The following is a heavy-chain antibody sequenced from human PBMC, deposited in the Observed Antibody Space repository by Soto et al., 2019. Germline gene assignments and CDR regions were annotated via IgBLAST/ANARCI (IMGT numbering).Heavy chain of an antibody. CDR1: RGDLSGYY. D-gene: IGHD2-2*01. CDR2: INHGGRT. CDR3: AREGNAFDNYFDS. J-gene: IGHJ4*02. Sequence: QLQLQQLGAGLLKPSETLSLTCASSRGDLSGYYWSWIRQSPGKPLEWIGKINHGGRTRYNPSLESRVILSMDTSKNQFSLRLTSVTAADAGLYFCAREGNAFDNYFDSWGQGTLVTVSS. V-gene: IGHV4-34*01.